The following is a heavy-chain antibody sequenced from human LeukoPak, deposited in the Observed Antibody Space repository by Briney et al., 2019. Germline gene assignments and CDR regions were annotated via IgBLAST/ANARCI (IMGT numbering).Heavy chain of an antibody. Sequence: SETLSLTCAVSGGSISSSNWWSWVRPPPGKGLEGIGEIYHSGSTNYNPSLKSRVTISVDKSKNQFSLKLSSVTAADTAVYYCARAFGYSYGYAYWGQGTLVTVSS. CDR3: ARAFGYSYGYAY. D-gene: IGHD5-18*01. V-gene: IGHV4-4*02. J-gene: IGHJ4*02. CDR1: GGSISSSNW. CDR2: IYHSGST.